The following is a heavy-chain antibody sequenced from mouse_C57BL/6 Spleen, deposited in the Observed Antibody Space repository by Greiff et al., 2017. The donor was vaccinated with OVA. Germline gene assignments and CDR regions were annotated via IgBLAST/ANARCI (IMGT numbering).Heavy chain of an antibody. CDR3: ARDHLLRSAMDY. V-gene: IGHV5-4*01. Sequence: EVKLMESGGGLVKPGGSLKLSCAASGFTFSSYAMSWVRQTPEKRLEWVATISDGGSYTYYPDNVKGRFTISRDNAKNNLYLQMSHLKSEDTAMYYCARDHLLRSAMDYWGQGTSVTVSS. CDR1: GFTFSSYA. D-gene: IGHD1-1*01. J-gene: IGHJ4*01. CDR2: ISDGGSYT.